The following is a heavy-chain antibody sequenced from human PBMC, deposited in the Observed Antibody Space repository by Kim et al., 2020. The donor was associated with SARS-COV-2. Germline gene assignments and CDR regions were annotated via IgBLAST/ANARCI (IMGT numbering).Heavy chain of an antibody. V-gene: IGHV7-4-1*02. Sequence: ASVKVSCKASGYTFTSYAMNWVRQAPGQGLEWMGWINTNTGNPTYAQGFTGRFVFSLDTSVSTAYLQLSSLKAEDTAVYYCARVRGTIFGVVIIGGWFDPWGQGTLVTVSS. J-gene: IGHJ5*02. CDR1: GYTFTSYA. CDR2: INTNTGNP. D-gene: IGHD3-3*01. CDR3: ARVRGTIFGVVIIGGWFDP.